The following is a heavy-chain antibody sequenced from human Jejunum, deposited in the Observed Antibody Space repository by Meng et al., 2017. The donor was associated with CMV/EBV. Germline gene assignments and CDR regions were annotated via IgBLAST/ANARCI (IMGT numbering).Heavy chain of an antibody. J-gene: IGHJ4*02. V-gene: IGHV3-23*03. Sequence: YRFTFSSYAMSWVRQAPGRGLRWVSLIYGNGATSALYADSVKGRFTISRDNSMNTLYLQMNSLRAEDTAVYYCAKPSDTRSFTVDNWGQGALVTVSS. CDR3: AKPSDTRSFTVDN. CDR2: IYGNGATSA. D-gene: IGHD3-10*01. CDR1: RFTFSSYA.